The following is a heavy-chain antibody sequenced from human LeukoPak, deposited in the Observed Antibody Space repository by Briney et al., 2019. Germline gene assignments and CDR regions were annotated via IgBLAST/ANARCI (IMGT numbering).Heavy chain of an antibody. D-gene: IGHD6-6*01. V-gene: IGHV3-21*01. CDR2: ISSSSSYI. Sequence: GGSLRLSCAASGFTFSSYSMNWVRQAPGKGLEWVSSISSSSSYIYYADSVKGRFTISRDNAKNSLYLQMNSLRAEDTAVYYCASWGLYSSSGFDYWGQGTLVTVSP. CDR1: GFTFSSYS. CDR3: ASWGLYSSSGFDY. J-gene: IGHJ4*02.